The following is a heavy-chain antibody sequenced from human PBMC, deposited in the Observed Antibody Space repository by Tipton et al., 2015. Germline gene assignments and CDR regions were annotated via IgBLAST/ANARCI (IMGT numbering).Heavy chain of an antibody. V-gene: IGHV3-21*01. CDR1: GFTFKNYA. D-gene: IGHD2-2*01. J-gene: IGHJ6*02. CDR2: VSSSSSYI. CDR3: ARSYYQLLASERVYGMDV. Sequence: GSLRLSCAASGFTFKNYAMGWVRQAPGKGLEWVSSVSSSSSYIYYADSVKGRFTISRDNARNSLYLQMNSLRAEDTAVYYCARSYYQLLASERVYGMDVWGQGTTVTVSS.